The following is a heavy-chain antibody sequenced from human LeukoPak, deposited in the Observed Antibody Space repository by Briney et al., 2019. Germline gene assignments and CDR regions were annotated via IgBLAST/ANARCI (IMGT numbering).Heavy chain of an antibody. J-gene: IGHJ6*03. CDR2: IKEDGSEK. V-gene: IGHV3-7*03. CDR1: GFTFSSYW. CDR3: ARASGYPGHYYYMDV. Sequence: GGSLRLSCAASGFTFSSYWMSWVRQAPGKGLEWVANIKEDGSEKYYVDSGKGRFTISRDNAKNSLYLQINSLSAEDTAVYYCARASGYPGHYYYMDVWGKGPTVTVSS. D-gene: IGHD5-12*01.